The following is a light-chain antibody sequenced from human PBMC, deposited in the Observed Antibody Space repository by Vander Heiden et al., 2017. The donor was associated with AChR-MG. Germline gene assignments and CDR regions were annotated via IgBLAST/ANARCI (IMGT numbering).Light chain of an antibody. CDR1: QSVTSNY. Sequence: IALTQSPASLSFSPGERATPPRRASQSVTSNYVAWYQQKPGQTPRLLIHHASEGTTGNPDGVGGSGSGTEFSLTIASLEPEDFAVDYCQNEEDTHTFGHGTRVDIK. V-gene: IGKV3D-20*02. J-gene: IGKJ3*01. CDR2: HAS. CDR3: QNEEDTHT.